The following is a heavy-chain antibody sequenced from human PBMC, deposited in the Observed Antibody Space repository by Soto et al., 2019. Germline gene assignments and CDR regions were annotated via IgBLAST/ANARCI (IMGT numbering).Heavy chain of an antibody. CDR2: INPNSGGT. CDR1: GYTLTGYY. Sequence: GASVKVSCKASGYTLTGYYMHWVRQAPGQGLEWMGWINPNSGGTNYAQKFQGWVTMTRDTSISTAYMELSRLRSDDTAVYYCASSVAAATNFDYWGQGTLVTVSS. J-gene: IGHJ4*02. V-gene: IGHV1-2*04. CDR3: ASSVAAATNFDY. D-gene: IGHD6-13*01.